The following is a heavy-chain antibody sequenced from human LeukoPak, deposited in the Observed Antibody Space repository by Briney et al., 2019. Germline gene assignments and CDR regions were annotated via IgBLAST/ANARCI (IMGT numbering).Heavy chain of an antibody. CDR2: NMNT. CDR1: GFTLSSFS. CDR3: ATYYVNGAGRGH. J-gene: IGHJ4*02. D-gene: IGHD3-10*02. Sequence: GSLRLSCAASGFTLSSFSMSWIRQAPGKGLEWIGHNMNTYYNPSLKSRVTISIDTSKNQFSLMLSTVTAADTAIYYCATYYVNGAGRGHWGPGTLVTVSS. V-gene: IGHV4-59*03.